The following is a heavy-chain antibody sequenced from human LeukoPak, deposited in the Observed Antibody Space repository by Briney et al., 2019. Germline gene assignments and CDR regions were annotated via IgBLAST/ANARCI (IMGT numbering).Heavy chain of an antibody. CDR3: AREEYYYGSGSYYVDY. CDR2: ISSSSRYI. J-gene: IGHJ4*02. V-gene: IGHV3-21*01. CDR1: GFTFSSYS. Sequence: GGALRLSCAASGFTFSSYSMNWVRQAPGKGLAWVSSISSSSRYIYYADSVKGRFTISRDNAKNSLYLQMNRLRAEDTAVYYCAREEYYYGSGSYYVDYWGQGTLVTVSS. D-gene: IGHD3-10*01.